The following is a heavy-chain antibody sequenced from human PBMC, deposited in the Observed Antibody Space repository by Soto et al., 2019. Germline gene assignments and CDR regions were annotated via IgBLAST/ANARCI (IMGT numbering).Heavy chain of an antibody. D-gene: IGHD5-18*01. Sequence: ASVKVSCKASGYTFTGYYMHWVRQAPGQGLEGMGWINPNSGGTNYAQKFQGRVTMTRDTSISTAYMELSRLRSDDTAVYYCAGRSSGYSYGPGYYYGMDVWGQGTTVTVSS. V-gene: IGHV1-2*02. CDR2: INPNSGGT. CDR1: GYTFTGYY. J-gene: IGHJ6*02. CDR3: AGRSSGYSYGPGYYYGMDV.